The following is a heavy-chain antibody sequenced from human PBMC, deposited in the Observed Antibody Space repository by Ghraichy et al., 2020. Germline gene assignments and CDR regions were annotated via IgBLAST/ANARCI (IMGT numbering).Heavy chain of an antibody. Sequence: ESLNISCAASGFTVSSNYMSWVRQAPGKGLEWVSVIYSGGSTYYADSVKGRFTISRDNSKNTLYLQMNSLRAEDTAVYYCASAVEGGGGDSSSWFTFYYYGMDVWGQGTTVTVSS. J-gene: IGHJ6*02. CDR3: ASAVEGGGGDSSSWFTFYYYGMDV. D-gene: IGHD6-13*01. CDR1: GFTVSSNY. V-gene: IGHV3-66*01. CDR2: IYSGGST.